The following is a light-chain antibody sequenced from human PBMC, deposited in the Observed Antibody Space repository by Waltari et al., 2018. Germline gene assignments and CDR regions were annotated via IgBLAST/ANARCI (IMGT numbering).Light chain of an antibody. CDR2: DVS. Sequence: QSALPKPPSVPGSPGQSTTIPGPGTTTHVGGYNFVSWYQQHPGNAPKLTIYDVSNRPSGVSNRFSGSKSGNTASLTISGLQAEDEADYYCSSYTSSSTLRVVFGGGTKLTVL. J-gene: IGLJ2*01. CDR3: SSYTSSSTLRVV. CDR1: TTHVGGYNF. V-gene: IGLV2-14*03.